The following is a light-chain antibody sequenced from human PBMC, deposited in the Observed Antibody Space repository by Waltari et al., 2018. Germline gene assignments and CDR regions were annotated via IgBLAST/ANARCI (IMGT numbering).Light chain of an antibody. CDR3: EHNVRLPVT. J-gene: IGKJ1*01. CDR2: DTS. Sequence: IVLTQSPGTLSLSPGESATLSCRASQNVGRSLVWYQQKPGQAPRLLIYDTSTRATGIPDRFSGSGSGTDFSLTIARLEAEDFAVYYCEHNVRLPVTFGQGTKVEI. V-gene: IGKV3-20*01. CDR1: QNVGRS.